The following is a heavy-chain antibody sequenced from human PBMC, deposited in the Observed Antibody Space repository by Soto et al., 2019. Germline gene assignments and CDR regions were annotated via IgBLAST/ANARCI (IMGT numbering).Heavy chain of an antibody. CDR3: AHKDGRRDGRDV. Sequence: QITLKESGPTLVKPTQTLTLTCTFSGFSVSTSGVGVAWIRQPPGKALEWLALIYWDDDKRYSPFLQSRVTITTHTSKSHVVLTMTNMDPVDPATYDCAHKDGRRDGRDVWGRGTTITVSS. CDR2: IYWDDDK. V-gene: IGHV2-5*02. CDR1: GFSVSTSGVG. J-gene: IGHJ6*02.